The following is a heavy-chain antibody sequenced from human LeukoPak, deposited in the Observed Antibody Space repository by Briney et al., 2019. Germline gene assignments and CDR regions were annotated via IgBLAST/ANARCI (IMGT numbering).Heavy chain of an antibody. V-gene: IGHV4-38-2*02. Sequence: SETLSLTCTVSGYSISSGYYWGWIRQPPGKGLEWIGSIYHSGSTYYNPSLKSRVAISVDTSKNQFSLKLSSVTAADTAVYYCARVYNYYDSSGYLMNWGQGTLVTVSS. CDR2: IYHSGST. CDR3: ARVYNYYDSSGYLMN. CDR1: GYSISSGYY. D-gene: IGHD3-22*01. J-gene: IGHJ4*02.